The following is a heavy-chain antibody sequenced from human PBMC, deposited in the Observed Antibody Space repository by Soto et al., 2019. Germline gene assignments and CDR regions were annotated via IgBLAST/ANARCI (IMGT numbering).Heavy chain of an antibody. CDR3: ARDIGMPPWFDP. CDR1: GGTFSSYA. V-gene: IGHV1-69*13. D-gene: IGHD1-26*01. J-gene: IGHJ5*02. Sequence: VKVSCKASGGTFSSYAISWVRQAPGQGLEWMGGIIPIFGTANYAQKFQGRVTITADESTSTAYMELSSLRSEDTAVYYCARDIGMPPWFDPWGQGTLVTVSS. CDR2: IIPIFGTA.